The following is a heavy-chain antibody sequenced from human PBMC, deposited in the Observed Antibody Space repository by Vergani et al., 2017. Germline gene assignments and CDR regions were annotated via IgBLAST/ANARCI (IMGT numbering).Heavy chain of an antibody. J-gene: IGHJ4*02. Sequence: EVQLLESGGGLVQPGGSLRLSCAASGFTFSSYSMNWVRQAPGKGLEWVSYISSSSSTIYYADSVKGRFTISRDNSKNTLYLQMNSLRAEDTAVYYCAKDPLVVVAATDEDYWGQGTLVTVSS. V-gene: IGHV3-48*01. CDR2: ISSSSSTI. D-gene: IGHD2-15*01. CDR3: AKDPLVVVAATDEDY. CDR1: GFTFSSYS.